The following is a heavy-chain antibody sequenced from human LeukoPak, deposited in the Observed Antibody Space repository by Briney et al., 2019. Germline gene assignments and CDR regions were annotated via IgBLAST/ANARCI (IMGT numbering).Heavy chain of an antibody. CDR2: VYYSGGT. V-gene: IGHV4-39*01. CDR1: GGSISSSSYY. Sequence: PSETLSLTCTVSGGSISSSSYYWGWIRQPPGKGLEWIGSVYYSGGTYYNPSLKSRVTISVDTSKNQFSLKLSSVTAADTAVYYCARHFVPVREARPNWFDPWGQGTLVTVSS. D-gene: IGHD6-6*01. CDR3: ARHFVPVREARPNWFDP. J-gene: IGHJ5*02.